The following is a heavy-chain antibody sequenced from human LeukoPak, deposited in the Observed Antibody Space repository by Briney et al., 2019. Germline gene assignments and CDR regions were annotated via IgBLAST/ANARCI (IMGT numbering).Heavy chain of an antibody. D-gene: IGHD1-1*01. J-gene: IGHJ4*02. CDR1: GYSISSGYY. CDR2: IYHSEST. CDR3: ARARERGYPLYYFDF. V-gene: IGHV4-38-2*02. Sequence: SETLSLTCTVSGYSISSGYYWGWIRQPPGKGLEWIGTIYHSESTYYNPSLKSRLTISVDTSKNHFSLKLNSVTAADTAFYYCARARERGYPLYYFDFWGQGALVTVSS.